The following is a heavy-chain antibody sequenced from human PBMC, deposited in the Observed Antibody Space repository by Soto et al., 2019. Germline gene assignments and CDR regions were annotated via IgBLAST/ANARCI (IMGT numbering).Heavy chain of an antibody. D-gene: IGHD2-15*01. Sequence: SVKVSCKASGGTFSSYTISWVRQAPGQGLEWMGRIIPILGIANYAQKFQGRVTITADKSTSTAYMELSSLRSEDTAVYYCARDRVGYCSGGSCPTYYGMDVWGQGTTVTVSS. CDR3: ARDRVGYCSGGSCPTYYGMDV. CDR1: GGTFSSYT. J-gene: IGHJ6*02. V-gene: IGHV1-69*04. CDR2: IIPILGIA.